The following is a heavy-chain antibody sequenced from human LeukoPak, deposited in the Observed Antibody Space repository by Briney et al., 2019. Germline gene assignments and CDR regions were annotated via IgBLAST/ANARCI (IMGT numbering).Heavy chain of an antibody. CDR3: VRGQVAGLSMVGRFDY. V-gene: IGHV4-61*02. CDR1: GGSISSGSYY. Sequence: SETLSLTCTVSGGSISSGSYYWSWIRQPAGKGLEWIGRIYTSGSTNYNPSFKSRVSISVDTSKNQFSLKLSSVTAADTAVYCCVRGQVAGLSMVGRFDYRGQGTLVTVSS. J-gene: IGHJ4*02. D-gene: IGHD6-19*01. CDR2: IYTSGST.